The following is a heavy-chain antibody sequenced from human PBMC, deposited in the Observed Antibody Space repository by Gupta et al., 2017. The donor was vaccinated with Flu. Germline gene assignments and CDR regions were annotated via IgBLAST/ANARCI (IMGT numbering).Heavy chain of an antibody. CDR1: GFTFINSP. Sequence: EVQLLESGGGLVQPGGSLRLSCAASGFTFINSPMSWVRQAPGKGLEWVSGISGSADKTYYADSVKGRFTISRDNSQNTLYLQMNSLRADDSALYYCAKDPGATYYYGPGSSWYFDLWGRGTLVTVSS. CDR3: AKDPGATYYYGPGSSWYFDL. J-gene: IGHJ2*01. D-gene: IGHD3-10*01. V-gene: IGHV3-23*01. CDR2: ISGSADKT.